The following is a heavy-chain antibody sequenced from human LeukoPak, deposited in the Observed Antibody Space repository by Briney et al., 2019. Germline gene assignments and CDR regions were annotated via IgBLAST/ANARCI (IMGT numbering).Heavy chain of an antibody. D-gene: IGHD3-22*01. CDR2: INSDGKST. J-gene: IGHJ4*02. CDR3: AKSRAGSSGFYFDY. Sequence: PGGSLRLSCAASGFTFSSYWMHWVRQGPGEGLVWVSRINSDGKSTSYADSVKGRFTISIANAKNKLYLTMNSLRAEDTAVYFCAKSRAGSSGFYFDYWGQGTLVTVSS. CDR1: GFTFSSYW. V-gene: IGHV3-74*01.